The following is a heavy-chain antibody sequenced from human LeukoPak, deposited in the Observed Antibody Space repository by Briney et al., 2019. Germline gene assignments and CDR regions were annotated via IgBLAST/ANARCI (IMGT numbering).Heavy chain of an antibody. Sequence: PSETLSLTCTVSGGSISSTSYYWGWIRQPPGKGLEWIGSIYYSGSTYYSPSLKSRVTISVDTSKNQFSLKLSSVTAADTAVYYCARGTLYYREDYWGQGTLVTVSS. CDR1: GGSISSTSYY. J-gene: IGHJ4*02. CDR3: ARGTLYYREDY. CDR2: IYYSGST. V-gene: IGHV4-39*07. D-gene: IGHD3-22*01.